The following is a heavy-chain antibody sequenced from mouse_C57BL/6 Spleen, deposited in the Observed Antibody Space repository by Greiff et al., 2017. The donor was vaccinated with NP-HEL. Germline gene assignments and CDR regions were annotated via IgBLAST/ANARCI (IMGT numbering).Heavy chain of an antibody. D-gene: IGHD1-1*01. J-gene: IGHJ4*01. Sequence: QVQLQQPGAELVKPGASVKLSCKASGYTFTSYWMHWVKQRPGQGLEWIGMIHPNSGSTNYNEKFKSKATLTVDKSSSTAYMQLSSLTSEDSAVYYGEREYGSSYDAMDYWGQGTSVTVSS. CDR3: EREYGSSYDAMDY. CDR2: IHPNSGST. V-gene: IGHV1-64*01. CDR1: GYTFTSYW.